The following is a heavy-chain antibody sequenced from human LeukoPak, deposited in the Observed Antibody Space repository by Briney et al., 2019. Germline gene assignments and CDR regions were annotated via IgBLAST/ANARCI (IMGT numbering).Heavy chain of an antibody. V-gene: IGHV1-2*02. CDR1: GYTFTGYY. Sequence: GASVKVSCKASGYTFTGYYMHWVRQAPGQGLEWMGWINPNSGGTSYAQKFQGRVTMARDTSISTAYMELSRLRSEDTAVYYCARGNWFDPWGQGTLVTVSS. CDR3: ARGNWFDP. J-gene: IGHJ5*02. CDR2: INPNSGGT.